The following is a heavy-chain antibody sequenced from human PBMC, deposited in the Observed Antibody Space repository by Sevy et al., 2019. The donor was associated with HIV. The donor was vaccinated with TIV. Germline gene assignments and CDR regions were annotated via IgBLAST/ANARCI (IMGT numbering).Heavy chain of an antibody. CDR2: ISSSGSLI. J-gene: IGHJ4*02. CDR3: AGGVVIGTTFDY. CDR1: GFTFSTFG. V-gene: IGHV3-21*05. Sequence: GGSLRLSCAASGFTFSTFGIHWVRQAPGKGLEWVSYISSSGSLIYYADSVKGRFTISRDNAKNSLYLQMNSLRAEDTAVYYCAGGVVIGTTFDYWGQGTLVTVSS. D-gene: IGHD3-22*01.